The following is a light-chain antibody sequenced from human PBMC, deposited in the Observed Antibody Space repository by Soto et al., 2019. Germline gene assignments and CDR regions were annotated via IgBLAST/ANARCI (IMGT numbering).Light chain of an antibody. CDR1: QDISNY. CDR2: SSS. J-gene: IGKJ4*01. CDR3: RQSSSAAEFT. Sequence: DIQMTQSPPSLSASVGDRVTISCRASQDISNYLSWYQHRSGKAPQLLIYSSSSLQTRVPPRFSGNGSGTDFSLTIISRQPEDVATYYCRQSSSAAEFTFGGGTKVEI. V-gene: IGKV1-39*01.